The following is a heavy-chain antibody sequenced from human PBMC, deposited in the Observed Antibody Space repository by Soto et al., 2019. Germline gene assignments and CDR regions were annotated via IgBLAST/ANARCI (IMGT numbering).Heavy chain of an antibody. CDR3: ARAELLWAGSGSYYDY. V-gene: IGHV4-30-2*01. D-gene: IGHD3-10*01. CDR2: IYHSGST. CDR1: GGSISSGGYS. Sequence: PSETLSLTCAVSGGSISSGGYSWSWIRQPPGKGLEWIGYIYHSGSTYYNPSLKSRVTISVDRSKNQFSLKLSSVTAADTAVYYCARAELLWAGSGSYYDYWGQGTLVTVSS. J-gene: IGHJ4*02.